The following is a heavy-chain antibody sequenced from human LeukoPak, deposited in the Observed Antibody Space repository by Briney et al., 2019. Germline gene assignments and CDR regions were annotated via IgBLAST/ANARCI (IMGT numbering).Heavy chain of an antibody. D-gene: IGHD1-14*01. CDR2: IIPILGIA. CDR3: ARSNPEDAFDL. J-gene: IGHJ3*01. CDR1: GGTFSSYA. Sequence: GASVKVSCKASGGTFSSYAIRWVRPAPGQGREWMGRIIPILGIANYAQKFQGRGTITADKSTSTDYMELSSLRSEDTAVYYCARSNPEDAFDLWGQGTIVTVSS. V-gene: IGHV1-69*04.